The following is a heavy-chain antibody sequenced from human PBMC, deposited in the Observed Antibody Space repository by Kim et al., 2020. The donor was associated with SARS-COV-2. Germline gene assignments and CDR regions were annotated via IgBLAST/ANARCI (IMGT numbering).Heavy chain of an antibody. CDR3: ARHVVDYYDSRVNWFDP. V-gene: IGHV4-59*08. CDR2: IYYSGST. CDR1: GGSISSYY. D-gene: IGHD3-22*01. Sequence: SETLSLTCTVSGGSISSYYWSWIRQPPGKGLEWIGYIYYSGSTNYNPSLKSRVTISVDTSKNQFSLKLSSVTAADTAVYYCARHVVDYYDSRVNWFDPWGQGTLVTVSS. J-gene: IGHJ5*02.